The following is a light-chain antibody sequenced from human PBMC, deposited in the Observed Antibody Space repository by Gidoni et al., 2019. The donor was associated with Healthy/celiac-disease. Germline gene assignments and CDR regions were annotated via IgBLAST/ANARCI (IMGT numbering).Light chain of an antibody. V-gene: IGLV2-14*01. CDR2: EVS. J-gene: IGLJ2*01. CDR1: SSDAGGYNY. Sequence: QSALTQPASVSGSPGQSITISCTGTSSDAGGYNYVSWYQQYPGKAPKLMIYEVSNRPSGVSNRFSGSKSGNTASLTISGLQAEDEADYYCSSYTSSSLLYGGGTKLTVL. CDR3: SSYTSSSLL.